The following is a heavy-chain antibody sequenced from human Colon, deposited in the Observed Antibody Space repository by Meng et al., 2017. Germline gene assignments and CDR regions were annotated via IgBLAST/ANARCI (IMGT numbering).Heavy chain of an antibody. CDR3: ATTGSRSSGS. CDR1: GFIFSDYY. CDR2: ISTTGSIA. J-gene: IGHJ4*02. Sequence: QVLLVGLGGVWVKPGGSWRLSCASSGFIFSDYYMAWIRQTPGKGLEWVSYISTTGSIAYYADSVKGRFTISRDNAKNSVYLQMNSLRAEDTAVYYCATTGSRSSGSWGQGTLVTVSS. D-gene: IGHD3-22*01. V-gene: IGHV3-11*01.